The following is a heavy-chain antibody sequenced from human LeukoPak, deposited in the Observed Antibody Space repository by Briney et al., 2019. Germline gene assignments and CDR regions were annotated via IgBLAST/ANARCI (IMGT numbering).Heavy chain of an antibody. D-gene: IGHD3-9*01. Sequence: GGSLRLSCAASGFTFNTYTMNWVRQAPGKGLEWISFINTKSRTIYYADSVKGRFTISRDNAKNSLYLQMNSLRAEDTALYYCVRGQDWAFDYWGQGTLVTVSS. CDR2: INTKSRTI. CDR3: VRGQDWAFDY. V-gene: IGHV3-48*01. CDR1: GFTFNTYT. J-gene: IGHJ4*02.